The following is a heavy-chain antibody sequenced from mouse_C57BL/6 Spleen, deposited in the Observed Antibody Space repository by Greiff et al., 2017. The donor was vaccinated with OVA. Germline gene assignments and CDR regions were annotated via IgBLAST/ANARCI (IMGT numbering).Heavy chain of an antibody. CDR3: ARYDYGSSYDAMDY. CDR2: INPSTGGT. J-gene: IGHJ4*01. Sequence: EVQLQQSGPELVKPGASVKISCKASGYSFTGYYMNWVKQSPEKSLEWIGEINPSTGGTTYNQKFKAKATLTVDKSSSTAYMQLKSLTSEDSAVYYCARYDYGSSYDAMDYWGQGTSVTVSS. V-gene: IGHV1-42*01. D-gene: IGHD1-1*01. CDR1: GYSFTGYY.